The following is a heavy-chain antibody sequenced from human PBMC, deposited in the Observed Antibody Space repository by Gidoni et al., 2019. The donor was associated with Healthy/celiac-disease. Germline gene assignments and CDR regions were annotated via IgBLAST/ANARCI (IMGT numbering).Heavy chain of an antibody. D-gene: IGHD3-3*01. Sequence: QLQLQESGPGLVKPSETLSLTCTVSGGSISSSSYYWGWIRQPPGKGLEWIGSIYYSGSTYYNPSLKSRVTISVDTSKNQFSLKLSSVTAADTAVYYCARLPRTIFGVVIDDAIDYWGQGTLVTVSS. J-gene: IGHJ4*02. V-gene: IGHV4-39*01. CDR1: GGSISSSSYY. CDR3: ARLPRTIFGVVIDDAIDY. CDR2: IYYSGST.